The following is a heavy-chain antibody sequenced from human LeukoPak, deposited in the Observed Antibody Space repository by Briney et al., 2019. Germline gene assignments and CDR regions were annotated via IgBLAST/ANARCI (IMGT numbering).Heavy chain of an antibody. J-gene: IGHJ4*02. CDR2: IPDSGNTA. CDR1: GFTFSSYA. CDR3: TKGVSNYWRGGDY. D-gene: IGHD4-11*01. V-gene: IGHV3-23*01. Sequence: PGGCLSLSCAASGFTFSSYAMSWVRRAPGKGREWVSVIPDSGNTAYAGPVKGRFTISRDNSKSTVYLQMNSLRADDTAVYYCTKGVSNYWRGGDYWGQGTLVTVSS.